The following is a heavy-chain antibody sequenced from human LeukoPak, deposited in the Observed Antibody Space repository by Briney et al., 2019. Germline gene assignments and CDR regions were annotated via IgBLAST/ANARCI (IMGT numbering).Heavy chain of an antibody. Sequence: PGGSLRLSCAASGFTFSNYWMTWVRQAPGKGLEWVANIKQNGGEKYYVGSVKGRFTISRDNAKNSLYLEMNNLRAEDTAVYYCARTPDGPDYWGQGTLVTASS. J-gene: IGHJ4*02. CDR2: IKQNGGEK. CDR3: ARTPDGPDY. V-gene: IGHV3-7*03. CDR1: GFTFSNYW. D-gene: IGHD5-24*01.